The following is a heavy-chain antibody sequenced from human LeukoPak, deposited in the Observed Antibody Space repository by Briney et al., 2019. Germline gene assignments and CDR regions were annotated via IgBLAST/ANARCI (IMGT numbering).Heavy chain of an antibody. V-gene: IGHV4-59*01. CDR1: GGSISNDY. CDR2: IYNSGGT. J-gene: IGHJ6*03. CDR3: ARSGTVTTFYYYYYMDV. Sequence: SETLSLTCTVSGGSISNDYWSWIRQPPGKGLEWIGYIYNSGGTNYNPSLKSRVTISVDTSKKQFSLKLSSVTAADTAVYYCARSGTVTTFYYYYYMDVWGKGTTVTVSS. D-gene: IGHD4-17*01.